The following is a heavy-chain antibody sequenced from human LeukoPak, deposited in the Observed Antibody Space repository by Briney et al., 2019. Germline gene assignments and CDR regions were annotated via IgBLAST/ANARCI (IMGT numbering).Heavy chain of an antibody. J-gene: IGHJ6*04. CDR3: ATFVGIVSGTYTVPGGLLV. D-gene: IGHD2-2*03. V-gene: IGHV3-7*01. CDR1: EFSPINFW. CDR2: LKHVGTEK. Sequence: QPGGSLRLPCLASEFSPINFWMPWVRRAPGRGLEWVANLKHVGTEKSYVDSVKGRFTISRDNAKNSLYLQMNSLRAEDTAVYYCATFVGIVSGTYTVPGGLLVWGKGTTVTVSS.